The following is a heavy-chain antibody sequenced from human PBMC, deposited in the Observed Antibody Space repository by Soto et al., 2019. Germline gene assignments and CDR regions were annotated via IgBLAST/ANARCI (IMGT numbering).Heavy chain of an antibody. CDR3: ARATIVLVPAAMGVWFDT. CDR2: ISHRGGT. Sequence: XESLSLTCAVPGGSISRTNWWSWVRLPPGNGLEWIGEISHRGGTNYNPSLKSRATISLDTSMNKFSLELSSVTAADTAVYYCARATIVLVPAAMGVWFDTWGLGTLVTVSS. CDR1: GGSISRTNW. V-gene: IGHV4-4*02. D-gene: IGHD2-2*01. J-gene: IGHJ5*02.